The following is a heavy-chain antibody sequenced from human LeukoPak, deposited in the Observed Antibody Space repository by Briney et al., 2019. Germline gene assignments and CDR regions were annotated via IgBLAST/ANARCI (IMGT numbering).Heavy chain of an antibody. Sequence: WASVTVSCTASGYTFTSYGISWVRQAPGQGLEWMGWISAYNGNTNYAQKLQGRVTMTTDTSTSTAYMELRSLRSDDTAVYYCARSPAVALNWFDPWGQGTLVTVSS. D-gene: IGHD6-19*01. V-gene: IGHV1-18*01. J-gene: IGHJ5*02. CDR1: GYTFTSYG. CDR2: ISAYNGNT. CDR3: ARSPAVALNWFDP.